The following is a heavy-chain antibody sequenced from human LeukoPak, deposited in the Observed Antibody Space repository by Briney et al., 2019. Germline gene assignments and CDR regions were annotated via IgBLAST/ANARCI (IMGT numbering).Heavy chain of an antibody. CDR2: ISSSSGTV. J-gene: IGHJ4*02. Sequence: QSGGSLRLSCAASGFIFSNYNMNWVRQTPGKGLEWLSYISSSSGTVYYADSVKGRFTISGDNTKNSLYLQMNSLRAEDTAVYYCARALGYSYSYAVDYWGQGTLVTVSS. CDR1: GFIFSNYN. D-gene: IGHD5-18*01. V-gene: IGHV3-48*01. CDR3: ARALGYSYSYAVDY.